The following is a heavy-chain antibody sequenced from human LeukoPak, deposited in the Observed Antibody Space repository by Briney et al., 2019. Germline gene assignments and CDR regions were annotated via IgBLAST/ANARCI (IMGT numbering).Heavy chain of an antibody. CDR1: GFTFSSYE. CDR3: ARDEGGDQDFDY. CDR2: TSPGSDDT. V-gene: IGHV3-48*03. J-gene: IGHJ4*02. Sequence: GGSLRLSCAASGFTFSSYEMNWVRQAPGKGLEWVAFTSPGSDDTRYADSVKGRSTISRDNAKNSLYLQMNDLRAEDTAVYYCARDEGGDQDFDYWGQGTLVTVSS. D-gene: IGHD2-21*01.